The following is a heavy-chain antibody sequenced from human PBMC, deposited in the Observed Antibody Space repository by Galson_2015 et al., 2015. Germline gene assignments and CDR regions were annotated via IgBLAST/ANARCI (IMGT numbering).Heavy chain of an antibody. V-gene: IGHV3-30-3*01. J-gene: IGHJ4*02. D-gene: IGHD3-22*01. CDR1: GFTFSSYA. Sequence: SLRLSCAASGFTFSSYAMHWVRQAPGKGLEWVAVISYDGSNKCYADSVKGRFTISRDNSKNTLYLQMNSLRAEDTAVYYCARDSFDYYDSSGSMALDYWGQGTLVTVSS. CDR2: ISYDGSNK. CDR3: ARDSFDYYDSSGSMALDY.